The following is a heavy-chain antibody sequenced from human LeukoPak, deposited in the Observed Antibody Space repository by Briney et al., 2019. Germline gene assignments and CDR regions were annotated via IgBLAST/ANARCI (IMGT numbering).Heavy chain of an antibody. CDR1: GFTFSNYA. J-gene: IGHJ4*02. CDR3: AKGRKMWNVYAALDC. V-gene: IGHV3-23*01. CDR2: ISGSGGST. D-gene: IGHD1-1*01. Sequence: PGGSLRLSCAASGFTFSNYAMNWVRQAPGKGLEWVSGISGSGGSTYYADSVKGRFTISRDNSKNTLYVQMNSLRAEDTAVYYCAKGRKMWNVYAALDCWGQGTLVTVSS.